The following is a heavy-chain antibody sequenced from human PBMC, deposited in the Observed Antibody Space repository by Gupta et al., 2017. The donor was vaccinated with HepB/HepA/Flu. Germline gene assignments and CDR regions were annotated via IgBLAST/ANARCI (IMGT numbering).Heavy chain of an antibody. Sequence: EVQLVEPGGGFVKPGGSLRLPCAASGFTFGDAWMSWVRQAPGKGLEWVGRIKSKSDDETAHYAAPVKGRFTISRDDSKNTLYLQMNSLKTEDTAMYYCTTFFYASSGDYVDYWGQGTLVTVSS. D-gene: IGHD3-22*01. CDR3: TTFFYASSGDYVDY. CDR2: IKSKSDDETA. CDR1: GFTFGDAW. V-gene: IGHV3-15*01. J-gene: IGHJ4*02.